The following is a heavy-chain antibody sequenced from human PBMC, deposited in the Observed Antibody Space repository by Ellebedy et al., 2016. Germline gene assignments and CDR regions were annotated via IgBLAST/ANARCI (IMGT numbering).Heavy chain of an antibody. Sequence: GGSLRLXCEGSGFNFDEYGMSWVRQFPGKGLEWVSTINWSGSSTRFVDSVRGRFSISRDNARNLVYLQMNSLRVEDTALYYCARSDSSSRYNWFDPWGQGTPVTVSS. V-gene: IGHV3-20*04. J-gene: IGHJ5*02. CDR2: INWSGSST. D-gene: IGHD3-22*01. CDR3: ARSDSSSRYNWFDP. CDR1: GFNFDEYG.